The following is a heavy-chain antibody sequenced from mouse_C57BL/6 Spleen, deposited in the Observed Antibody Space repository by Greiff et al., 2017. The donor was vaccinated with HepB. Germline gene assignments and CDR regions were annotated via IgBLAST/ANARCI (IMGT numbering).Heavy chain of an antibody. CDR1: GYTFTSYW. Sequence: QVQLQQPGAELVRPGSSVKLSCKASGYTFTSYWLHWVKQRPIQGLEWIGNIDPSDSETHYNQKFKDKATLTVDKSSSTAYMQLSSLTSEDSAVYDCAREGGVGRDYFDYWGQGTTLTVSS. V-gene: IGHV1-52*01. J-gene: IGHJ2*01. CDR3: AREGGVGRDYFDY. CDR2: IDPSDSET. D-gene: IGHD4-1*01.